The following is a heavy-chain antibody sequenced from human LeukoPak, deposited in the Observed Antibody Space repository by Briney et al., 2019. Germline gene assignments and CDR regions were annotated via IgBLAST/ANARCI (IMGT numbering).Heavy chain of an antibody. CDR1: GGSISSYY. J-gene: IGHJ4*02. Sequence: PSETLSLTCTASGGSISSYYWSWIRQPPGKGLEWIGYIYYSGSTNYNPSLKSRVTTLVDTSKNQFSLQLSSVTAADTAVYYCARGKNGGNSFDYWGQGTLVTVSS. D-gene: IGHD4-23*01. CDR3: ARGKNGGNSFDY. V-gene: IGHV4-59*01. CDR2: IYYSGST.